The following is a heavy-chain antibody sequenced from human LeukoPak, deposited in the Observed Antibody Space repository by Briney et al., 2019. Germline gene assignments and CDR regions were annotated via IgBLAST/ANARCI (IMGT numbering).Heavy chain of an antibody. CDR3: AGGYCTTITCFAAY. V-gene: IGHV1-24*01. CDR1: GYTLTELS. D-gene: IGHD2-8*01. Sequence: GASVKVSCKVSGYTLTELSMHWVRQAPGKGLEWMGSFDPEDGETIYAQKFQGRVTMTEGTSTDTAYMELSSLRSEDTAVYYCAGGYCTTITCFAAYWGQGTLVTVSS. J-gene: IGHJ4*02. CDR2: FDPEDGET.